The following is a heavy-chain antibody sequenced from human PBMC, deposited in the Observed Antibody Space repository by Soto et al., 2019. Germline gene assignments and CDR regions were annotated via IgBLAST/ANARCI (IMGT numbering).Heavy chain of an antibody. D-gene: IGHD3-3*01. Sequence: SETLSLTCTVSGGSISSSSYYWGWIRQPPGKGLEWIGSIYYSGSTYYNPSLKSRVTISVDTSKNQFSLKLSSVTAADTAVYYCARHEHVTIFGLVTTTWFDPWGQGTLVTVSS. CDR1: GGSISSSSYY. CDR2: IYYSGST. J-gene: IGHJ5*02. CDR3: ARHEHVTIFGLVTTTWFDP. V-gene: IGHV4-39*01.